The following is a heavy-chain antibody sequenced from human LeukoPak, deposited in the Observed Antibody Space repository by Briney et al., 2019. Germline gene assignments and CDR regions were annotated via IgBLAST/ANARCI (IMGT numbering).Heavy chain of an antibody. V-gene: IGHV3-23*01. CDR2: ISGSGGST. CDR3: AKGGCSSTSCYSKWADSQYGGFDY. D-gene: IGHD2-2*01. Sequence: GGSLRLSCVASGFTFSSYGMSWVRQAPGKGLEWVSAISGSGGSTYYADSVKGRFTISRDNSKNTLYLQMNSLRAEDTAVYYCAKGGCSSTSCYSKWADSQYGGFDYWGQGTLVTVSS. J-gene: IGHJ4*02. CDR1: GFTFSSYG.